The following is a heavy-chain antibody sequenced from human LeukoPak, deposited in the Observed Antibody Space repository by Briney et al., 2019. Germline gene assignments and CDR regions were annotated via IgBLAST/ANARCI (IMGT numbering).Heavy chain of an antibody. CDR1: GFTFDDYG. V-gene: IGHV3-20*04. D-gene: IGHD3-10*02. J-gene: IGHJ6*04. Sequence: GGSLRLSCAASGFTFDDYGMSWVRQPPGKGLGWVCNINWNGGRTSYADSLKGRLTISRDNAKSSLYLQMNSLRAEDTAVYYCAELGITMIGGVWGKGTTVTISS. CDR2: INWNGGRT. CDR3: AELGITMIGGV.